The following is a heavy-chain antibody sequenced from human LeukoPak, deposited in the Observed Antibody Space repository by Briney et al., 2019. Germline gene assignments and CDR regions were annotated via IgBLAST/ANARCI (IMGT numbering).Heavy chain of an antibody. CDR2: ISYDGSNK. Sequence: GRSLRLSCAASGFTFSSYAMHWVRQAPGKGLEWVAVISYDGSNKYYADSVKGRFTISRDNSKNTLYLQMNSLRAEDTAVYYCAKDRHLPGPLDAFDIWGQGTMVTVSS. CDR1: GFTFSSYA. V-gene: IGHV3-30-3*01. CDR3: AKDRHLPGPLDAFDI. J-gene: IGHJ3*02.